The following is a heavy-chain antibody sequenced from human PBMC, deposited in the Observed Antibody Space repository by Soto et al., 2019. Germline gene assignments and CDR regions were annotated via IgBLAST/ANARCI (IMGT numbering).Heavy chain of an antibody. D-gene: IGHD1-1*01. CDR2: ISGGGNRI. V-gene: IGHV3-23*01. CDR1: GFTFSSYA. J-gene: IGHJ4*02. CDR3: AKERRLERGDFDY. Sequence: EVQLLESGGGLVQPGGSLRLSCAASGFTFSSYAMSWVRQAPGQGLEWVSVISGGGNRIYYADSVKGRFTISRDNSKNTLYLQMNSLRDEDTAIYYCAKERRLERGDFDYWGQGTLVTVSS.